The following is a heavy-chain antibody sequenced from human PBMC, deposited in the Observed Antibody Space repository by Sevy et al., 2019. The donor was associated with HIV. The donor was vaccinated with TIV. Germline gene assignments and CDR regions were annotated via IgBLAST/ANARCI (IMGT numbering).Heavy chain of an antibody. CDR1: GFTFSSYW. D-gene: IGHD4-17*01. CDR3: ARAASLRWYLTYYFDY. V-gene: IGHV3-7*04. J-gene: IGHJ4*02. Sequence: GGSLRLSCAASGFTFSSYWMSWVRQAPGKGLEWVANIKQDGSEKYYVDSVKGRFTISRDNAKNSLYLQMNSLRAEDTAVYYCARAASLRWYLTYYFDYWGQVTLVTVSS. CDR2: IKQDGSEK.